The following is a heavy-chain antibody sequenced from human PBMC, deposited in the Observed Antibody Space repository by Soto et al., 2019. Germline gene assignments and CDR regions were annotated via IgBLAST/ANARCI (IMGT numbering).Heavy chain of an antibody. CDR3: ARVRGDYYFDY. Sequence: KASETLSLTCAVSGGSISSGGYSWSWIRQPPGKGLEWIGYIYHSGSTYYNPSLKSRVTISVDRSKNQFSLKLSSVTAADTAVYYCARVRGDYYFDYWGQGTLVTVSS. CDR1: GGSISSGGYS. D-gene: IGHD6-25*01. J-gene: IGHJ4*02. V-gene: IGHV4-30-2*01. CDR2: IYHSGST.